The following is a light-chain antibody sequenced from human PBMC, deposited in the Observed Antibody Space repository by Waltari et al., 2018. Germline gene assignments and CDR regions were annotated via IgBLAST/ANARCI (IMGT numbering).Light chain of an antibody. J-gene: IGKJ4*01. Sequence: DIQMTQSPSSLSASVTDRVPITCRASQTISNYLNWYQQKPGKAPKLLIYAASSLQSGVPSRFSGSGSGADFTLTISSLQPDDLGTYYCQQSYRFPPTFGGGTKVEIK. CDR2: AAS. CDR1: QTISNY. V-gene: IGKV1-39*01. CDR3: QQSYRFPPT.